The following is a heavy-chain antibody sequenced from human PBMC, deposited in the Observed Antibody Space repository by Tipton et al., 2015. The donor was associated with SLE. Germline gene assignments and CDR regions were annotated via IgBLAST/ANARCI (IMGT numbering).Heavy chain of an antibody. CDR1: GFTFSSYS. CDR3: AGGITIFGVVPNWFDP. CDR2: ISSSSSYI. Sequence: SLRLSCAASGFTFSSYSMNWVRQAPGKGLEWVSSISSSSSYIYYADSVKGRFTISRDNAKNSLYLQMNSLRAEDTAVYYCAGGITIFGVVPNWFDPWGQGTLVTVSS. V-gene: IGHV3-21*03. D-gene: IGHD3-3*01. J-gene: IGHJ5*02.